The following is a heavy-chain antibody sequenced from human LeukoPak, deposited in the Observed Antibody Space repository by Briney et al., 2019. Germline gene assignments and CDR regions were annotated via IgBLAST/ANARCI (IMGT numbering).Heavy chain of an antibody. Sequence: GRSLRLSCTASGFTFGEYYMTWVSQAPGKGLEWVSYITTSSSYTNYADSVTGRFTISRDDAKNSLYLQMNSLRAEDTAVYYCARGHGGNVDYWGRGTLVTVSS. V-gene: IGHV3-11*05. D-gene: IGHD4-23*01. CDR1: GFTFGEYY. CDR2: ITTSSSYT. J-gene: IGHJ4*02. CDR3: ARGHGGNVDY.